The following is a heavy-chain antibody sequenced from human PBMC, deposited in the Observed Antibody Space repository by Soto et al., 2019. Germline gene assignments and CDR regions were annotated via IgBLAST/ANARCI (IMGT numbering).Heavy chain of an antibody. D-gene: IGHD5-18*01. V-gene: IGHV1-69*01. CDR3: ATGGHNDGYNFYHGMDV. Sequence: QVQGVQSGAEVKKPGSSVKVSCKVSGGIFTNNAISWVRQAPGQGLEWLGGVIPLFDTAYYAQIFRGRLRISADAATTTAYMELSGLTSADTAVYFCATGGHNDGYNFYHGMDVWGQGTTVTVS. J-gene: IGHJ6*02. CDR2: VIPLFDTA. CDR1: GGIFTNNA.